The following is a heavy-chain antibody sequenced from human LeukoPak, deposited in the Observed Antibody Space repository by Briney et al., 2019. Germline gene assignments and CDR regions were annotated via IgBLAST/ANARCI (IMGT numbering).Heavy chain of an antibody. CDR2: ISYDGSNK. Sequence: GRSLRLSCAASGFTFDDYAMHWVRQAPGKGLEWVAVISYDGSNKYYADSVKGRFTISRDNSKNTLYPQMNSLRAEDTAVYYCATGIAAAPTYYYYGMDVWGQGTTVTVSS. CDR3: ATGIAAAPTYYYYGMDV. CDR1: GFTFDDYA. J-gene: IGHJ6*02. D-gene: IGHD6-13*01. V-gene: IGHV3-30*03.